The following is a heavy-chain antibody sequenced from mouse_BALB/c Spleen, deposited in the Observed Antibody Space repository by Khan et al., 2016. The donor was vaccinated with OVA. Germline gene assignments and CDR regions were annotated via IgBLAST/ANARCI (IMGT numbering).Heavy chain of an antibody. CDR3: ARRGKDYGRGALFAY. Sequence: VQLQESGPGLVQPSQSLSITCTVSGFSLNNYSVHWVRQSPGKGLEWLGVIWSAGSTDYNAAFISRLTISKDNSRSQVFFKMTRLQPSDTAIYYCARRGKDYGRGALFAYWGQGTLVTVSA. J-gene: IGHJ3*01. CDR2: IWSAGST. CDR1: GFSLNNYS. V-gene: IGHV2-2*02. D-gene: IGHD2-4*01.